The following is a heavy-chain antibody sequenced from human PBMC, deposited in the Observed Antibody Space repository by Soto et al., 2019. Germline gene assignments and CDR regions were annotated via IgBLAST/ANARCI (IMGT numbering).Heavy chain of an antibody. J-gene: IGHJ4*02. CDR1: GGSFSGYY. V-gene: IGHV4-34*01. Sequence: PSETLSLTCAVYGGSFSGYYWGWIRQPPGKGLEWIGEINHSGSTNYNPSLKSRVTISVDTSKNQFSLRLSSITAADTAVYYCARGRVVVHCGQGTLVTVSS. CDR2: INHSGST. D-gene: IGHD3-3*01. CDR3: ARGRVVVH.